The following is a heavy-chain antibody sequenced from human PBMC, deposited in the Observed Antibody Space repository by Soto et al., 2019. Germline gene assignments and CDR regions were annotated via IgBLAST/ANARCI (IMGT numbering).Heavy chain of an antibody. V-gene: IGHV4-30-4*01. CDR3: ARDRGPYYDFWSGYPYYYYGMDV. CDR1: GGSISSGDYY. CDR2: IYYSGST. J-gene: IGHJ6*02. Sequence: SETLSLTCTVSGGSISSGDYYWSWIRQPPGKGLEWIGYIYYSGSTYYNPSLKSRVTISVDTSKNQFSLRLSSVTAADTAVYYCARDRGPYYDFWSGYPYYYYGMDVWGQGTTVTVSS. D-gene: IGHD3-3*01.